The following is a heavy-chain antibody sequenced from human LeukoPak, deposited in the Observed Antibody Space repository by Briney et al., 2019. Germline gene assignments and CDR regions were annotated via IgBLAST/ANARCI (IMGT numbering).Heavy chain of an antibody. D-gene: IGHD6-19*01. J-gene: IGHJ4*02. CDR3: ARHVEIAVAGPIDY. V-gene: IGHV4-39*01. CDR1: GGSISSSRDY. CDR2: VYYSGST. Sequence: PSETLSLTCTVSGGSISSSRDYWGWIRQPPGKGLEWIGSVYYSGSTYYNPSLKSRVTISVDTSKNQFSLKLSSVTATDTAVYYCARHVEIAVAGPIDYWGQGTLVTVSS.